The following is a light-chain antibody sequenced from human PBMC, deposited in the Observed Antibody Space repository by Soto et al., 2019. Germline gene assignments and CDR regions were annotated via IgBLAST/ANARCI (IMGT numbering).Light chain of an antibody. J-gene: IGKJ4*01. CDR1: QSITRS. CDR3: QQYNNYPLT. V-gene: IGKV1-5*01. CDR2: DAS. Sequence: DIPMTQSPSTLSASVGDRVTITCRASQSITRSLAWYQQKLGKAPKLLIYDASSLQIGVPSRFSGSGSGTDFTLIVSSLQPDDFATYYGQQYNNYPLTFGGGTKVDIK.